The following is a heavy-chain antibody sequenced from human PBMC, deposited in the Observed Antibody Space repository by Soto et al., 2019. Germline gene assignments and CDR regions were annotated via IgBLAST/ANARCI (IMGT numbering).Heavy chain of an antibody. CDR1: GASVSGDGSY. Sequence: QVQLQESGPGLVKPSQTLSLTCIVSGASVSGDGSYCSWIRQHPGKGLEFIGYIHNSGSTYSNPSLENRVAMSIDTSKNQFSLRLSSVTAADSAVYFCARDLGSEQWFFDNWGQGILVTVSS. CDR2: IHNSGST. J-gene: IGHJ4*02. V-gene: IGHV4-31*03. CDR3: ARDLGSEQWFFDN. D-gene: IGHD6-19*01.